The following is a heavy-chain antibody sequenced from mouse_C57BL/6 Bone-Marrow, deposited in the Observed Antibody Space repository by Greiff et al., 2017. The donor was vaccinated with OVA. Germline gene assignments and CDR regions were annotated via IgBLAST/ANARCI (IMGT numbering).Heavy chain of an antibody. Sequence: QVQLKESGAELVMPGASVKLSCKASGYTFTSYWMHWVKQRPGQGLEWIGEIDPSDSYTNYNQKFKGKSTLTVDKSSSTAYMQLSSLTSEDSAVYYCASHSNYVAWFAYWGQGTLVTVSA. CDR3: ASHSNYVAWFAY. D-gene: IGHD2-5*01. CDR2: IDPSDSYT. V-gene: IGHV1-69*01. CDR1: GYTFTSYW. J-gene: IGHJ3*01.